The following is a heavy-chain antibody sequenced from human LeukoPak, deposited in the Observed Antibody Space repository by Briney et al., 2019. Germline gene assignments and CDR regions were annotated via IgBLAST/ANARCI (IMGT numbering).Heavy chain of an antibody. CDR1: GFTFDDYA. D-gene: IGHD4-11*01. Sequence: PGRSLRLSCAASGFTFDDYAMHWVRQAPGKGLEWVSGISWNSGSIGYADSVKGRFTISRDNAKNSLYLQMNSLRAEDTALYYCARDVGGNYQYFDYWGQGTLVTVSS. V-gene: IGHV3-9*01. CDR2: ISWNSGSI. J-gene: IGHJ4*02. CDR3: ARDVGGNYQYFDY.